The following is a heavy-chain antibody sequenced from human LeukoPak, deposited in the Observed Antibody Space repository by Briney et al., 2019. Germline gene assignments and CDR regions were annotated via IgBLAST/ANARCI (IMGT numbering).Heavy chain of an antibody. V-gene: IGHV4-39*07. CDR2: IYYSGST. J-gene: IGHJ4*02. D-gene: IGHD3-9*01. Sequence: SETLSLTCTVSGGSISSSSYYWGWIRQPPGKGLEWIGSIYYSGSTYYNPSLKSRVTISVDTSKNQFSLELSSVTAADTAVYYCARSPHILTGENFDYWGQGTLVTVSS. CDR1: GGSISSSSYY. CDR3: ARSPHILTGENFDY.